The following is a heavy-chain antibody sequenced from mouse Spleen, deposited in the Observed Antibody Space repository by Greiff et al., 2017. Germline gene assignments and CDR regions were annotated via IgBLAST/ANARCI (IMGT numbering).Heavy chain of an antibody. Sequence: VQLQESGPGLVQPSQSLSITCTVSGFSLTSYGVHWVRQSPGKGLEWLGVIWRGGSTDYNAAFMSRLSITKDNSKSQVFFKMNSLQADDTAIYYCGGGSTVVSPYYAMDYWGQGTSVTVSS. CDR3: GGGSTVVSPYYAMDY. CDR2: IWRGGST. D-gene: IGHD1-1*01. CDR1: GFSLTSYG. J-gene: IGHJ4*01. V-gene: IGHV2-5*01.